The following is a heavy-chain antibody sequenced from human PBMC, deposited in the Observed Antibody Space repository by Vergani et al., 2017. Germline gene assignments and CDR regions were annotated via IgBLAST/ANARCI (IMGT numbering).Heavy chain of an antibody. J-gene: IGHJ4*02. Sequence: QLQLQESGPGLVKPSETLSLTCTVSGGSISSSSYYWGWIRQPPGKGLEWIGRIYYRGSTHYNPSLKSRVPISVDTSNNQFSLKLSSVTAADTAVYYCARGGEGYSYWKRISYYFDYWGQGTLVTVSS. CDR1: GGSISSSSYY. D-gene: IGHD5-18*01. V-gene: IGHV4-39*07. CDR2: IYYRGST. CDR3: ARGGEGYSYWKRISYYFDY.